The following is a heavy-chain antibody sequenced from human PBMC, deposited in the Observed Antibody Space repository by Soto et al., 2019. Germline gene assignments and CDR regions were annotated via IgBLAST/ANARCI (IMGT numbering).Heavy chain of an antibody. J-gene: IGHJ4*02. CDR3: ARHGSGYYYDSSGYYPFDY. CDR1: GSSISSYY. CDR2: VYYSGNT. V-gene: IGHV4-59*08. Sequence: PSETLSLTFTVSGSSISSYYWSWSRQPPGKGLEGMGDVYYSGNTKYSGTTNYDPSLKSRVTISVDTSKNQFSLKLSSVTAADTAVYYCARHGSGYYYDSSGYYPFDYWGQGTLVTVSS. D-gene: IGHD3-22*01.